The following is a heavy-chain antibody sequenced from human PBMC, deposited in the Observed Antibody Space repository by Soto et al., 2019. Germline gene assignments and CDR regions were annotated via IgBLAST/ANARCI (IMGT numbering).Heavy chain of an antibody. CDR2: INPSGGST. J-gene: IGHJ6*02. CDR1: GYTFTSYD. D-gene: IGHD5-18*01. CDR3: ARSAVPTASDYYYYYGMDV. V-gene: IGHV1-46*03. Sequence: ASVKVSCKASGYTFTSYDINWVRQATGQGLEWMGIINPSGGSTSYAQKFQGRVTMTRDTSTSTVYMELSSLRSEDTAVYYCARSAVPTASDYYYYYGMDVWGQGTTVTVS.